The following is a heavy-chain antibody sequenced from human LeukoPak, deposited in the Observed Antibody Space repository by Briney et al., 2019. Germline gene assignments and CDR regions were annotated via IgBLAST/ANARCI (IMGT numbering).Heavy chain of an antibody. CDR2: IYYSGST. V-gene: IGHV4-59*12. D-gene: IGHD3-10*01. CDR1: GGSISSYY. CDR3: ATLWFGEGGQGNWFDP. J-gene: IGHJ5*02. Sequence: SETLSLTCTVSGGSISSYYWSWIRQPPGKGLEWIGYIYYSGSTNYNPSLKSRVTISVDTSKNQFSLKLSSVTAADTAVYYCATLWFGEGGQGNWFDPWGQGTLVTVSS.